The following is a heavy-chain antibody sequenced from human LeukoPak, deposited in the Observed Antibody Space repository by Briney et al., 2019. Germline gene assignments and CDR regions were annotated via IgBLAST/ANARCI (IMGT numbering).Heavy chain of an antibody. CDR1: GYTFTSYA. J-gene: IGHJ5*02. CDR2: INAGNGNT. Sequence: ASVKVSCKASGYTFTSYAMHWVRQAPGQRLEWMGWINAGNGNTKYSQEFQGRVTMTRDMSTSTVYMELSSLRSEDTAVYYCARGGDYYDIQFDPWGQGTLVTVSS. V-gene: IGHV1-3*03. D-gene: IGHD3-22*01. CDR3: ARGGDYYDIQFDP.